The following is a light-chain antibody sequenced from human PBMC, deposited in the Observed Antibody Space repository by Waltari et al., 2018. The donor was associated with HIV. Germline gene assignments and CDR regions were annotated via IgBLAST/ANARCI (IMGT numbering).Light chain of an antibody. CDR2: GAS. CDR1: QRVSSN. J-gene: IGKJ4*01. V-gene: IGKV3-15*01. CDR3: QQYNDWPPLT. Sequence: EIVMTQSPATLSVSPGESATLSCRASQRVSSNLAWYQQKPGQAPRLLMYGASTRATGIPARFSGSGSGTEFTLTISSLQSEDFALYYCQQYNDWPPLTFGGGTKVEIK.